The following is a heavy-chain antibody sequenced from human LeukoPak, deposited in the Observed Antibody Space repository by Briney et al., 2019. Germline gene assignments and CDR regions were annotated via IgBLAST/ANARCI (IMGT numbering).Heavy chain of an antibody. V-gene: IGHV1-18*01. Sequence: ASVKVSCKASGYAFTAYGFSWVRQAPGQGLEWMGWISAYNGNTNYAQKFQGRVTMTRDTSISTAYMELSRLRSDDTAVYYCARDYYDSSAYYYVYQSDYWGQGTLVTVSS. CDR2: ISAYNGNT. CDR3: ARDYYDSSAYYYVYQSDY. J-gene: IGHJ4*02. CDR1: GYAFTAYG. D-gene: IGHD3-22*01.